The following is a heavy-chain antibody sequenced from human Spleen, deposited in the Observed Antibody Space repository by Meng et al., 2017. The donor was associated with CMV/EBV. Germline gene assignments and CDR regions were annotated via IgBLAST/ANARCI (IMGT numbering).Heavy chain of an antibody. D-gene: IGHD3-10*01. CDR2: INPAGDST. J-gene: IGHJ4*02. V-gene: IGHV1-46*01. CDR3: ARLGDLFHFVSGSSGSFDY. CDR1: GYTLTRYY. Sequence: ASVKVSCKASGYTLTRYYMHWVRQAPGQGLEWMGMINPAGDSTRFAQKFQGRVTMTRDTSTNTLYMEVSSLRSEDTAVYYCARLGDLFHFVSGSSGSFDYWGQGTLVTVSS.